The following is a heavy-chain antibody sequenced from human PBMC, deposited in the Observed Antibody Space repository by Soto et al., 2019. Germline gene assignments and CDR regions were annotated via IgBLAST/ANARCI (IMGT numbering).Heavy chain of an antibody. CDR3: AKVRYSSPMGYYYGMDV. D-gene: IGHD6-19*01. CDR1: RVAFSKFI. V-gene: IGHV1-69*13. Sequence: SVKVSCKASRVAFSKFIVTWVRQAPGLGLEWVGGIIPIFGTANYAQKFQGRVTITADESTSTSYMEVNNPRSEDTAVYYCAKVRYSSPMGYYYGMDVWGQGTTVTVSS. J-gene: IGHJ6*02. CDR2: IIPIFGTA.